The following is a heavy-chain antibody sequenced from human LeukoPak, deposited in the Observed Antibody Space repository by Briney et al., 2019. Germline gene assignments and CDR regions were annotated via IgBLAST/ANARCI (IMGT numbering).Heavy chain of an antibody. CDR1: GYTFTSYD. D-gene: IGHD2-2*01. CDR3: ARGWDPYCSSTSCYPYYYMDV. CDR2: MNPNSGNT. Sequence: ASVKVSCKASGYTFTSYDINWVRQATGQGLEWMGWMNPNSGNTGYAQKFQGRVTITRNTSISTAYMELSSLRSEDTAVYYCARGWDPYCSSTSCYPYYYMDVWGKGTTVTVSS. J-gene: IGHJ6*03. V-gene: IGHV1-8*03.